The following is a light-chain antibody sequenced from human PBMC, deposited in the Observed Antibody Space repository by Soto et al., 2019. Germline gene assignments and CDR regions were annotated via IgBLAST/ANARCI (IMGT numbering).Light chain of an antibody. CDR2: DAS. CDR1: QSVSSY. V-gene: IGKV3-11*01. CDR3: QERSNWPQLT. J-gene: IGKJ4*01. Sequence: EIVLTQSPATLSLSPGERATLSCRASQSVSSYLAWYQQKPGQAPRLLIYDASNRATGIPVRFSGSGSGTDFTLTISSLEPEDFAVYFCQERSNWPQLTFGGGTKVEI.